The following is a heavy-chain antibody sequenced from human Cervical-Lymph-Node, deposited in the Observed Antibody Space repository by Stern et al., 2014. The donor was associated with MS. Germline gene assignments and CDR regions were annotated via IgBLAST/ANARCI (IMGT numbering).Heavy chain of an antibody. D-gene: IGHD1-1*01. CDR3: ARLEYTPWSRGFDY. CDR2: IGQDEADN. J-gene: IGHJ4*02. Sequence: VQLVESGGALVQPGGSLRLSCAASGFTFSSYYMSWVRQAPGTGLEWLANIGQDEADNYYAGSVKGRFFITRDNAKNSLYLQMNSLRADDTAVYYCARLEYTPWSRGFDYLGQGTLVTVSS. V-gene: IGHV3-7*01. CDR1: GFTFSSYY.